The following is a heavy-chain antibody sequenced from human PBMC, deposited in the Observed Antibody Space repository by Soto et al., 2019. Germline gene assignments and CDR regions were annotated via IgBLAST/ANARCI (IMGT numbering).Heavy chain of an antibody. D-gene: IGHD3-16*02. CDR2: ISYDGSDK. J-gene: IGHJ4*02. V-gene: IGHV3-30*18. CDR3: AKALGELSPESYDY. Sequence: QVQLVESGGGVVQPGRSLRLSCAASGFTFSSYAMHWVRQAPGKGLEWVAVISYDGSDKYYADSVKGRFPISRDNSKNTLNLQMNSLRADDTDVYYCAKALGELSPESYDYWVQGTLITVSS. CDR1: GFTFSSYA.